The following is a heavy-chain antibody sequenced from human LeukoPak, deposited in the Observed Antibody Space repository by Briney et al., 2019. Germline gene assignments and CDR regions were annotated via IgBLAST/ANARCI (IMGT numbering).Heavy chain of an antibody. J-gene: IGHJ4*02. CDR2: ISGSGGST. D-gene: IGHD3-10*01. Sequence: GGSLRLSCAASGFTFSSYDMSWVRQAPGKGLQWVSGISGSGGSTYYADSVKGRFTISRNNSKNTLYLQMNSLRAEDTAVYYCAKHGFGVFEGYWGQGTLVTVSS. CDR3: AKHGFGVFEGY. V-gene: IGHV3-23*01. CDR1: GFTFSSYD.